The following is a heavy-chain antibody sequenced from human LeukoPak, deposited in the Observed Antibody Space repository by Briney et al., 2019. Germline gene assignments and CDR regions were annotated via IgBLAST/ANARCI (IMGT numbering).Heavy chain of an antibody. CDR2: ISGSGGST. J-gene: IGHJ4*02. CDR3: AKQVAPYYYDSSGYYYDY. D-gene: IGHD3-22*01. CDR1: GFTFSSYA. Sequence: PGGSLRLSCAAPGFTFSSYAMSWVRQAPGKGLEWVSAISGSGGSTYYADSVKGRFTISRDNSKNTLYLQMNSLRAEDTAVYYCAKQVAPYYYDSSGYYYDYWGQGTLVTVSS. V-gene: IGHV3-23*01.